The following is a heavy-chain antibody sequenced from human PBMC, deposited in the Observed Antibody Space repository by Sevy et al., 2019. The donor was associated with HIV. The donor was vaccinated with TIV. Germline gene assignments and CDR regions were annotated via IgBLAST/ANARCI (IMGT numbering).Heavy chain of an antibody. J-gene: IGHJ4*02. D-gene: IGHD5-18*01. Sequence: GGSLRLSCAASGFTFSNAWMNWVRQAPGKGLEWVGRIKSKIDGGTTDNAAPVKGRFTISRDDSKNTLYLQMNSLKTQDTAVYYCTTDGGGYNYGYSFDYWGQGTLVTVSS. CDR1: GFTFSNAW. CDR3: TTDGGGYNYGYSFDY. V-gene: IGHV3-15*07. CDR2: IKSKIDGGTT.